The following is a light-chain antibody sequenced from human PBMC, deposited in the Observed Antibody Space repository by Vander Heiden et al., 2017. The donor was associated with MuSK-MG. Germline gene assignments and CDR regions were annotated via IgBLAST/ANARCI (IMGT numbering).Light chain of an antibody. CDR3: SSYTSASTST. CDR1: SSDIGGYNY. Sequence: QSALTQPASVSGSPGQSITISCTGTSSDIGGYNYVSWYQQHPGKAPKLIIYDVINRPSGVSNRFSGSKSGNPASLTISGLQSEDEADDYCSSYTSASTSTFGGWPKLTV. CDR2: DVI. V-gene: IGLV2-14*03. J-gene: IGLJ2*01.